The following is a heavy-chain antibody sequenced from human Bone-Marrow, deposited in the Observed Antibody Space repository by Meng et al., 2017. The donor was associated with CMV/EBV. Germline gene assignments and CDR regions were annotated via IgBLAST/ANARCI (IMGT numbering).Heavy chain of an antibody. J-gene: IGHJ6*02. CDR2: IYDTGAT. Sequence: SETLSLTCTVSGYSISTGYFWGWIRQSPGKGLEWIGIYDTGATYYNPSLKSRVAISVDTSERQFSLKVSAVTAADTAVYYCASYYYYGMDVWGQGTTVTVSS. V-gene: IGHV4-38-2*02. CDR3: ASYYYYGMDV. CDR1: GYSISTGYF.